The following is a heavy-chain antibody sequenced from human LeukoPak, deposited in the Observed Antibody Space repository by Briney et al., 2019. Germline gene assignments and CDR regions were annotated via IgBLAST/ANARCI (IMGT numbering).Heavy chain of an antibody. V-gene: IGHV1-2*02. Sequence: GSVKVSSKASGYTFTGYYIHWVRQAPGQGLEWMGWINPNSGGTKYAQKFQGRVTMTRDTSISTAYMELSSLTSDDTALYYCATDGAVAGTAYPEYWGQGTLVT. CDR1: GYTFTGYY. CDR2: INPNSGGT. J-gene: IGHJ4*02. CDR3: ATDGAVAGTAYPEY. D-gene: IGHD6-19*01.